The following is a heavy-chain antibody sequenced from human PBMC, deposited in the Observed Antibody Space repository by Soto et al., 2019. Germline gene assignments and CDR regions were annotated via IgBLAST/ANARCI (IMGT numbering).Heavy chain of an antibody. V-gene: IGHV2-26*01. D-gene: IGHD7-27*01. CDR2: IFSDDEK. CDR3: ARIYHPELGVYYFDF. Sequence: QVTLKESGPVLVKPTETLTLTCTVSGFSLSNANVGVTWIRQPPGKALEWLAHIFSDDEKSSNPSLKRKDTISKDTSERQVVLTMTNMDPVDTATYYCARIYHPELGVYYFDFWGQGALVTVSS. J-gene: IGHJ4*02. CDR1: GFSLSNANVG.